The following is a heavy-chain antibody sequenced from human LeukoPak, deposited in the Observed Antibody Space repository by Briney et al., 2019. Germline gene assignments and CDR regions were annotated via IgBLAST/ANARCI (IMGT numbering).Heavy chain of an antibody. CDR1: GFTFSSYW. CDR3: GARPGEVAVPYDY. Sequence: GGSLRLSCAASGFTFSSYWMHWVRQAPGKGLEWVSVISGSGGFTYYADSVKGRFTISRDNSKNTLYLQMHSLRAEDTAVYYCGARPGEVAVPYDYWGQGTLVTVSS. D-gene: IGHD2-15*01. CDR2: ISGSGGFT. V-gene: IGHV3-23*01. J-gene: IGHJ4*02.